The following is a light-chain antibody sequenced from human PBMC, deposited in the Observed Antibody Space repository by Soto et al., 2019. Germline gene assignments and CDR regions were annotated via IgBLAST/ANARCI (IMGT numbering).Light chain of an antibody. J-gene: IGKJ5*01. CDR1: QSLFDSDDGTTY. V-gene: IGKV2-28*01. CDR2: LGS. Sequence: DIVMTQTPLSLPVTPGAPASISCSSSQSLFDSDDGTTYLDWYLQKPGQSPQLLIYLGSNRASGVTDRFSGSGSGTDFTLKISRVEAEDVGVYYCMQALQTPLTFGQGTRLDIK. CDR3: MQALQTPLT.